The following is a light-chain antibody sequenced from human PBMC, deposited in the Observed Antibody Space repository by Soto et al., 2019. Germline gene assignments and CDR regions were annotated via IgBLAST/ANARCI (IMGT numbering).Light chain of an antibody. Sequence: ETVLTQSPGTLSLSPGERATLFCRASQSLSSSYLAWYQQKPGQAPRLLIYRASNRATGIPDRFSGSGSGTEFTLPISRLESEDFAVYYCQQHGSSPPSWTFGQGTKVEIK. J-gene: IGKJ1*01. CDR3: QQHGSSPPSWT. CDR1: QSLSSSY. CDR2: RAS. V-gene: IGKV3-20*01.